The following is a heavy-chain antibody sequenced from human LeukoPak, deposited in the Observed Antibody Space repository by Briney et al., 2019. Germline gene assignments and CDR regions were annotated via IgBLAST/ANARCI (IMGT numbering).Heavy chain of an antibody. CDR3: ARDPPMTTDFALDV. CDR1: GFTVSSNY. CDR2: VYTTGRT. V-gene: IGHV3-66*01. D-gene: IGHD4-11*01. J-gene: IGHJ6*02. Sequence: GGSLRLSCAASGFTVSSNYMSWVRQAPGKGLEWVSFVYTTGRTYYADSVKGRFTISRDDSKNTVFLQMNSLRAEDTAVYYCARDPPMTTDFALDVWGQGTTVTVSS.